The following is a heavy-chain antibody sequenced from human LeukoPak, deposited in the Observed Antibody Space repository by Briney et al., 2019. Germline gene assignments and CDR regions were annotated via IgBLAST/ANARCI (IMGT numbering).Heavy chain of an antibody. D-gene: IGHD3-22*01. V-gene: IGHV3-53*01. CDR3: ARSYDSSGPIDY. J-gene: IGHJ4*02. CDR1: GFXVSSNY. Sequence: GGSLRLSCAASGFXVSSNYMSWVRQAPGKGLEWVSVIYSGGSTYYADSVKGRFTISRDNSKNTLYLQMNSLRAEDTAVYYCARSYDSSGPIDYWGQGTLVTVSS. CDR2: IYSGGST.